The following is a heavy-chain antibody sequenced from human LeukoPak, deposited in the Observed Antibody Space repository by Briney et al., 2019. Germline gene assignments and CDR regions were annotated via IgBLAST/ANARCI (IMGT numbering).Heavy chain of an antibody. D-gene: IGHD5-12*01. V-gene: IGHV4-59*01. CDR2: IYYSGST. CDR1: GGSISSYY. CDR3: ARGRGSRAFDI. Sequence: SETLSLTCTVSGGSISSYYWSWIRQPPGKGLEWIGYIYYSGSTNYNPSLKSRVTISVDTSKNQFSLKLSSVTAADTAVYYCARGRGSRAFDIWGQGTMVTVSS. J-gene: IGHJ3*02.